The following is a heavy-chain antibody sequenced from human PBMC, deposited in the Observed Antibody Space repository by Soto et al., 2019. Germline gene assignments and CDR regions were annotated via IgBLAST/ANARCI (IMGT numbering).Heavy chain of an antibody. J-gene: IGHJ4*02. CDR3: AKDRLAGNFDY. CDR2: IYYSGST. V-gene: IGHV4-30-4*01. CDR1: GGSISSGDYY. Sequence: SETLSLTCTVSGGSISSGDYYWSWIRQPPGKGLEWIGYIYYSGSTYYNPSLKSRVTISVDTSKNQFSLKLSSVTAADTAVYYCAKDRLAGNFDYWGQGTQVTVSS.